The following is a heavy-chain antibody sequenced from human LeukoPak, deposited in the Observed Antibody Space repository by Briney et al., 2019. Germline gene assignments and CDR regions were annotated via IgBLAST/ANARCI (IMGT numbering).Heavy chain of an antibody. CDR1: DGSITNYY. D-gene: IGHD1-26*01. CDR3: ASLGGTYDY. Sequence: PSETLSLTCTVSDGSITNYYWSWIRQPPGKGLEWIGYIYYSGNTNYNPSLKGRVTISIDTSKNQVSLRLSSVSAADTAVYYCASLGGTYDYWGQGTLVTVPS. CDR2: IYYSGNT. V-gene: IGHV4-59*08. J-gene: IGHJ4*02.